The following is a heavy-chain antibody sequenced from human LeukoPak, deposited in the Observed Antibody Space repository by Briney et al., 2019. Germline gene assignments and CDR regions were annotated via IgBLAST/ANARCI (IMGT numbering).Heavy chain of an antibody. J-gene: IGHJ3*02. CDR2: ISTSGST. CDR1: GGSISSYY. CDR3: ARAPGAYCGGDCQIAFDI. Sequence: SETLSLTCTVSGGSISSYYWSWIRQPAGKGLESIGHISTSGSTNYNPSLKSRVTMSVDTSKNQFSLKLSSVTAADTAVYYCARAPGAYCGGDCQIAFDIWGQGTMVTVSS. V-gene: IGHV4-4*07. D-gene: IGHD2-21*02.